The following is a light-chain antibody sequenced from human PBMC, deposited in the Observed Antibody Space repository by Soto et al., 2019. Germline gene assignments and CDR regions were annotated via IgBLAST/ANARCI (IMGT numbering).Light chain of an antibody. J-gene: IGKJ4*02. CDR1: QTITSAY. CDR3: QQYATSPLP. CDR2: DAS. V-gene: IGKV3D-20*01. Sequence: EIVWTKSPAPLALSPGALATLSCGASQTITSAYLARYQLKPGLAPRLLFYDASNRATGVPDRFSGSGSGTDLTLTVSRLEPEDVAVYYCQQYATSPLPLGGGTKLEIK.